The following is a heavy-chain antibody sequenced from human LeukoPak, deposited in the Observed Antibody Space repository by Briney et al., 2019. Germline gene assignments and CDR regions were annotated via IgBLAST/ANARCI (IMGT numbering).Heavy chain of an antibody. V-gene: IGHV3-30-3*01. CDR3: ASVGPSSSWYWGYFDY. J-gene: IGHJ4*02. CDR2: ISYDGSNK. Sequence: GRSLRLSCAASGFTFSSYAMHWVRQAPGKGLEWVAVISYDGSNKYYADSVKGRFTISRDNSKNTLYLQMNSLRAEDTAVYYCASVGPSSSWYWGYFDYWGQGTLVTVSS. D-gene: IGHD6-13*01. CDR1: GFTFSSYA.